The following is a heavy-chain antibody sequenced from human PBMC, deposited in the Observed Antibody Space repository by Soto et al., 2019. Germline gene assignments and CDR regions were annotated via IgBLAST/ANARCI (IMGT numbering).Heavy chain of an antibody. Sequence: EVELVESGGGLVQPGGSLRLSCAASGFTFSSSAMHLVRQAPGKGLEYVSAISSNGGGTYYAKSVKGRFTITRDNSKNTLYLQMGSLRLEDMAVYYCARRDDAFDIWGQGTMVTVSS. CDR2: ISSNGGGT. V-gene: IGHV3-64*01. CDR1: GFTFSSSA. CDR3: ARRDDAFDI. J-gene: IGHJ3*02.